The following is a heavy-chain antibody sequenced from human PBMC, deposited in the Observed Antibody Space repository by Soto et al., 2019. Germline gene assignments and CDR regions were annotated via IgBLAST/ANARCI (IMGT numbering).Heavy chain of an antibody. D-gene: IGHD6-6*01. CDR3: ARGLMAARRPF. J-gene: IGHJ4*02. V-gene: IGHV4-34*01. CDR2: INHSGST. Sequence: SETLSLTCAVYGGSFSDFYWTWIRQPPGKGLEWIGEINHSGSTNYNPSLKSRVSISVDTSKNQFSLNLSSVTAADTAVYYCARGLMAARRPFWGQGTLVTVSS. CDR1: GGSFSDFY.